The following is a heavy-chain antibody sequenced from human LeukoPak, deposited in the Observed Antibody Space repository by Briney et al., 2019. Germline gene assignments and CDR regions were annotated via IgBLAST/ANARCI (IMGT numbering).Heavy chain of an antibody. CDR1: GYSFTTYW. Sequence: GESLKISCKGSGYSFTTYWIGWVRQMPGKGLEWMGIIYPSDSNTRYSPSFQGQVSFSADKSINTAYLQWSSLKASDTAMYYCVRPRTAGSGYDGFDIWGQGTVVTVSS. CDR2: IYPSDSNT. D-gene: IGHD3-10*01. CDR3: VRPRTAGSGYDGFDI. V-gene: IGHV5-51*01. J-gene: IGHJ3*02.